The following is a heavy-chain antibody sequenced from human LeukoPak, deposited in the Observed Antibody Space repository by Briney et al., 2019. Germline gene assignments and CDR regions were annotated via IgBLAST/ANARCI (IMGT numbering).Heavy chain of an antibody. Sequence: PGGSLRLSCAASGFTFSSYWMSWVRQAPGKGLEWVANIKQDGSEKYYVDSVKGRFTISRDNAKNSLYLQMNSLRAEDTAVYYCARDPATPERFMVSGVASDHFYYMDVWGKGTTVTVSS. CDR3: ARDPATPERFMVSGVASDHFYYMDV. V-gene: IGHV3-7*01. CDR2: IKQDGSEK. CDR1: GFTFSSYW. J-gene: IGHJ6*03. D-gene: IGHD3/OR15-3a*01.